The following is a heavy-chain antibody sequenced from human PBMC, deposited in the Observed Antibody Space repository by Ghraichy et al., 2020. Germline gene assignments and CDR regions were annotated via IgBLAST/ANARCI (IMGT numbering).Heavy chain of an antibody. CDR1: GGSFSGYY. V-gene: IGHV4-34*01. J-gene: IGHJ5*02. CDR2: INHSGST. CDR3: AIGGGGYSYGFLRSGPSGAFDP. Sequence: SETLSLTCAVYGGSFSGYYWSWIRQPPGKGLEWIGEINHSGSTNYNPSLKSRVTISVDTSKNQFSLKLSSVTAADTAVYYCAIGGGGYSYGFLRSGPSGAFDPWGQGTLVTVSS. D-gene: IGHD5-18*01.